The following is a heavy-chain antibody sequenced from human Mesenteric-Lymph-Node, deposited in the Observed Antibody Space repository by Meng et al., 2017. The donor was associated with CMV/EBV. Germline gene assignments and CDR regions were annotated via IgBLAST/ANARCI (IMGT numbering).Heavy chain of an antibody. D-gene: IGHD3-22*01. CDR1: GFTFSSYG. Sequence: GGSLRLSCAASGFTFSSYGMHWVRQAPGKGLEWVAVIWYDGSNKYYADSVKGRFTISRDNSKNTLYPQMNSLRAEDTAVYYCAKVPYYYDSSGYYPLNGMDVWGQGTTVTVSS. V-gene: IGHV3-33*06. CDR3: AKVPYYYDSSGYYPLNGMDV. J-gene: IGHJ6*02. CDR2: IWYDGSNK.